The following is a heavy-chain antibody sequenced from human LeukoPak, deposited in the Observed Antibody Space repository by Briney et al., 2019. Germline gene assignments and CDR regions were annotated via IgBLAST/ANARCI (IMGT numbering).Heavy chain of an antibody. V-gene: IGHV3-23*01. Sequence: PGGSLRHSCVPSGFGFSNYAMSWVRQAPGKGLEWVSSISGSGGSTHYVDSVKGRFTISRDKTKNTLYLQMNSLRAEDTAVYYCAKSSYYDASGYYREYYFDSWGQGTLVTVSS. J-gene: IGHJ4*02. CDR2: ISGSGGST. CDR3: AKSSYYDASGYYREYYFDS. D-gene: IGHD3-22*01. CDR1: GFGFSNYA.